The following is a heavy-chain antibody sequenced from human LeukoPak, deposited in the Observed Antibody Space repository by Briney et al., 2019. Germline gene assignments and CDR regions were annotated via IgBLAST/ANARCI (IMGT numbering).Heavy chain of an antibody. Sequence: GGSLRLSCAASGFTFSSYSMNWVRQAPGKGLEWVSSISNSNTYIYYADSVKGRFTISRDNAKNSLYLLMNSLRAEDTAVYYCARDKEGFCGSDCYSNYYYGLDVWGQGTTVTVSS. V-gene: IGHV3-21*01. CDR1: GFTFSSYS. D-gene: IGHD2-21*02. CDR2: ISNSNTYI. CDR3: ARDKEGFCGSDCYSNYYYGLDV. J-gene: IGHJ6*02.